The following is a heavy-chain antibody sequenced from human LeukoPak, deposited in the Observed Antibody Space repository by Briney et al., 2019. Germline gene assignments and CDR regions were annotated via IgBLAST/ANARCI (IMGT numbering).Heavy chain of an antibody. CDR3: ASSTQSYGELYGFDY. CDR1: GGSISSYY. J-gene: IGHJ4*02. D-gene: IGHD1-26*01. CDR2: IYTSGST. V-gene: IGHV4-4*07. Sequence: PSETLSLTCTVFGGSISSYYWSWIRQPAGKGLEWIGRIYTSGSTNYNPSLKSRVTMSVDTSKNQFSLKLSSVTAADTAVYYCASSTQSYGELYGFDYWGQGTLVTVSS.